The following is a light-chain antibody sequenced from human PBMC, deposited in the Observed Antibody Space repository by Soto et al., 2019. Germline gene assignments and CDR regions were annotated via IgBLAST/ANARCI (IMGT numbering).Light chain of an antibody. Sequence: QSVLTQPPSASGTPGQRVTISCSGSSSNIGSNTVNWYQQLPGTAPKLLIYSNNQRPSGVPDRCSGSKSGSSASLAIGGLQSEDEADYYCAAWDDSLNGWVFGGVTKLTVL. CDR1: SSNIGSNT. V-gene: IGLV1-44*01. J-gene: IGLJ3*02. CDR3: AAWDDSLNGWV. CDR2: SNN.